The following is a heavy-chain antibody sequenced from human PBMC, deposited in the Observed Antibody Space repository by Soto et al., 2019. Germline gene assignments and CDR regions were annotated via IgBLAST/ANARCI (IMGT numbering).Heavy chain of an antibody. V-gene: IGHV1-46*02. D-gene: IGHD3-3*01. CDR1: GYIFKNYY. CDR3: ARDLTSGDY. Sequence: QVQLVQSGAEVKKPGASVKISCETSGYIFKNYYIHWVRQAPGQGLEWMAIFNPFSGATNYEQRLQGRVTATMDMSTSTVYMELNNLRSEDTAMYYCARDLTSGDYWGQGTLISVS. J-gene: IGHJ4*01. CDR2: FNPFSGAT.